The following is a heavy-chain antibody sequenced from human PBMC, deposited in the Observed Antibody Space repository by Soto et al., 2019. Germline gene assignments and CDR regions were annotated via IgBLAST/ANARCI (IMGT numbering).Heavy chain of an antibody. CDR2: IFYSGST. J-gene: IGHJ5*02. CDR3: ARSFYP. Sequence: TSETLSLTCTVSGGSISSSSYYWGWIRQAPGKGLEWIGCIFYSGSTHYNPSLTGRVTISVDMSKNRLSLTLTSVTAADTAVYYCARSFYPWGQGTLVTVSS. CDR1: GGSISSSSYY. V-gene: IGHV4-39*07.